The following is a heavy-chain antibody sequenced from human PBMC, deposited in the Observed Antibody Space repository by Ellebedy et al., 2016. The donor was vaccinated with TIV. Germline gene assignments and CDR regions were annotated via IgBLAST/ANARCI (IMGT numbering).Heavy chain of an antibody. J-gene: IGHJ4*02. CDR3: AKGAWLGY. CDR1: GFTFRNSA. CDR2: ISGGRGADI. Sequence: GESLKISXVASGFTFRNSAMTWVRQAPGKGLEWLSGISGGRGADIYYADVVRGRFIISRDNSRNTLSLEMNSLRPDDTAVYYCAKGAWLGYWGQGTQVTVFS. V-gene: IGHV3-23*01.